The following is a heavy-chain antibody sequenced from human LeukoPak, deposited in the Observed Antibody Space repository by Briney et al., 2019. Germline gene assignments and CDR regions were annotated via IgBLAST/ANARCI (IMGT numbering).Heavy chain of an antibody. V-gene: IGHV4-31*03. D-gene: IGHD3-16*01. CDR3: ARDNYGGVTKFDP. CDR1: GGSISSGGYY. Sequence: SETLSLTCTVSGGSISSGGYYWSRIRQHPGKGLEWIGYIYYSGSTYYNPSLKSRVTISVDTSKSQFSLKLNSVTTADTAVYYCARDNYGGVTKFDPWGQGTLVTVSS. CDR2: IYYSGST. J-gene: IGHJ5*02.